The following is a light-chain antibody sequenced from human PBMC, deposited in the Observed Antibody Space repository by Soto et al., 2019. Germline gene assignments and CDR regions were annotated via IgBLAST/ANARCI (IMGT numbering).Light chain of an antibody. CDR1: QSVSSN. J-gene: IGKJ2*01. V-gene: IGKV3-15*01. Sequence: EIVMTQSPATLSVSPGERATLSCRASQSVSSNLAWYQQKPGQAPRLLFYGASTRGTGIPARFSGSGSGTEFTLTISSLQSEDFAVYYCQQYNEWYTFGQGTKLEIK. CDR2: GAS. CDR3: QQYNEWYT.